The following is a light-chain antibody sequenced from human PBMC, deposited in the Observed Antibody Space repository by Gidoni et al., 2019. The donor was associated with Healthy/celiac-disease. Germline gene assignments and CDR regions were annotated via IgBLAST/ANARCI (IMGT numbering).Light chain of an antibody. V-gene: IGLV2-18*02. Sequence: QSALTQPPSVSGSPGQSVTISCTGTSSDVGSYNLVSWYQQPPGTAPKLMIYEVSNRPSGVPDRFSGSKSGNAASLSISGLQAEDEADYYCSSYTSSSTWVFGGRTKLTVL. CDR2: EVS. CDR1: SSDVGSYNL. CDR3: SSYTSSSTWV. J-gene: IGLJ3*02.